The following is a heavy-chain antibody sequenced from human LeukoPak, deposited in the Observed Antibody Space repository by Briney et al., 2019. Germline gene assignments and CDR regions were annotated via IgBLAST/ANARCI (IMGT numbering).Heavy chain of an antibody. J-gene: IGHJ4*02. CDR2: ISGGGRST. Sequence: PGGSLRLSCAASGFSFNTCAMSWVRQAPGKGLEWVSTISGGGRSTDYADSVKGQFTISRDNSKNTLYLQMNSLRAEDTAVYYCAGERYFDYWGQGTLVTVSS. CDR1: GFSFNTCA. CDR3: AGERYFDY. V-gene: IGHV3-23*01.